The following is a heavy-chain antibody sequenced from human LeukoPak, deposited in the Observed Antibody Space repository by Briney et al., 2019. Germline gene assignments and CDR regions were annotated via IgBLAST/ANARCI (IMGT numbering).Heavy chain of an antibody. J-gene: IGHJ4*02. D-gene: IGHD5-18*01. V-gene: IGHV3-30*03. CDR3: ARGRGSYGYYFDY. CDR2: ISYDGDNK. CDR1: GFTFSSYG. Sequence: GGSLRLSCAASGFTFSSYGMHWVRQAPGKGLEWVALISYDGDNKFFVDSVKGRFTISRDNSKNSLYLQMSSLRPEDTAVYYCARGRGSYGYYFDYWGQGILVTVSS.